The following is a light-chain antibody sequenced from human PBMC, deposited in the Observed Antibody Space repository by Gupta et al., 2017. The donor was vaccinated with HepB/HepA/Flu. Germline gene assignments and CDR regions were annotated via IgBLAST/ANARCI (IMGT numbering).Light chain of an antibody. V-gene: IGKV1-39*01. CDR2: AAS. J-gene: IGKJ4*01. Sequence: DLPMTPSPTSLSASVGDRVTITCRASQGISSYLNWYQQKPGKAPKLLIYAASSLQSGVPSRFSGSGSGTDFTLTVSYLQPEDFATYYCQQDYSSPLTFGRGTKVEIK. CDR3: QQDYSSPLT. CDR1: QGISSY.